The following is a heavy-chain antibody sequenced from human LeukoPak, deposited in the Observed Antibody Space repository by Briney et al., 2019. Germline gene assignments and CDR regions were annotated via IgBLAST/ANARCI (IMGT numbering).Heavy chain of an antibody. Sequence: SETLSLTCTVSGGSISSSSYYWGWIRQPPGKGLEWIGSIYYSGSTYYNPSLESRVTISADTSKNQFSLKLSSVTAADTAVYYCAGHTTIYGDYVYWGQGTLVTVSS. V-gene: IGHV4-39*01. J-gene: IGHJ4*02. CDR3: AGHTTIYGDYVY. CDR1: GGSISSSSYY. D-gene: IGHD4-17*01. CDR2: IYYSGST.